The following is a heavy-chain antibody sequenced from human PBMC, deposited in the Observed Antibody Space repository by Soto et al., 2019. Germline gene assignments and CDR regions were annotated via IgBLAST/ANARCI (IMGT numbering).Heavy chain of an antibody. J-gene: IGHJ6*02. CDR1: GGSIDYYY. Sequence: SETLSLTCAVSGGSIDYYYWSWIRQPPGKGLEWIGDVSDSGRTNYNPSLRSRVTISVDTSKNQFSLRLNSVTAADTAVYYCARDSTTWFPYYGTDVWGQGTTVTVSS. CDR3: ARDSTTWFPYYGTDV. CDR2: VSDSGRT. D-gene: IGHD2-2*01. V-gene: IGHV4-59*01.